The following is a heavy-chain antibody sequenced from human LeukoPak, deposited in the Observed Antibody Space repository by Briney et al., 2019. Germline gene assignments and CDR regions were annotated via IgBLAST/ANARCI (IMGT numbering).Heavy chain of an antibody. V-gene: IGHV4-31*03. CDR1: GGSISSGGYY. CDR2: IYYSGST. J-gene: IGHJ6*02. Sequence: SQTLSLTCTVSGGSISSGGYYWSWIRQHPGKGLEWIGYIYYSGSTNYNPSLKSRVTISVDTSKNQFSLKLSSVTAADTAVYYCARTYYDSSGVFYGMDVWGQGTTVTVSS. CDR3: ARTYYDSSGVFYGMDV. D-gene: IGHD3-22*01.